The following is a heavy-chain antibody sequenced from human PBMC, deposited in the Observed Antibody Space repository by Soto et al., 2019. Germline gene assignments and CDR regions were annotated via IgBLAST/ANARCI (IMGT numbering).Heavy chain of an antibody. Sequence: EVQLVESGGGLVKPGGSLRLSCAASGFSFSNAWMSWVRQAPGKGLEWVGRIKSKADGGTTDYAAPVKGRFTISRDNSKNTLYLQMNSLRAEDTAVYYCAKFRVATILDYWGQGTLVTVSS. D-gene: IGHD5-12*01. CDR2: IKSKADGGTT. CDR3: AKFRVATILDY. CDR1: GFSFSNAW. J-gene: IGHJ4*02. V-gene: IGHV3-15*01.